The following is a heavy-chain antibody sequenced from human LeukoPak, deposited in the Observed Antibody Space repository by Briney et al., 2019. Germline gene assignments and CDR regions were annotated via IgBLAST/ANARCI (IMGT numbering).Heavy chain of an antibody. CDR2: INPNSGGT. J-gene: IGHJ4*02. CDR3: ARVDGTDEPFDY. V-gene: IGHV1-2*02. CDR1: GYTFTGYY. D-gene: IGHD1-14*01. Sequence: ASVKVSCKASGYTFTGYYIHWVRQAPGQGLEWMGWINPNSGGTNYAQKFQGRVTMTRDTSISTAYMELSRLRSDDTAVYYCARVDGTDEPFDYWGQGTLVTVSS.